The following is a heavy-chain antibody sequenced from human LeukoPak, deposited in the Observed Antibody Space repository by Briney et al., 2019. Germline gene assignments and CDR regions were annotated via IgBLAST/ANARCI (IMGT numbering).Heavy chain of an antibody. CDR2: INLSGSST. CDR3: ARGHIAVAYLSNDY. D-gene: IGHD6-19*01. CDR1: GYTFTIYY. Sequence: ASVKVSFKSSGYTFTIYYIHLVRQPPAQGLEWMGIINLSGSSTSYAQKFQGGVTMTRDTSTSTVYMELSSLRSEDTAVYYCARGHIAVAYLSNDYWGQGTLVTVSS. V-gene: IGHV1-46*01. J-gene: IGHJ4*02.